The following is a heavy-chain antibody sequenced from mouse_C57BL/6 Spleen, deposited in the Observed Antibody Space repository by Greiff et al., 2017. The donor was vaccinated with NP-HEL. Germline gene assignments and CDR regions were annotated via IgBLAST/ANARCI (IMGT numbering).Heavy chain of an antibody. CDR3: ARANSQLGRGAMDY. V-gene: IGHV5-17*01. Sequence: EVQGVESGGGLVKPGGSLKLSCAASGFTFSDYGMHWVRQAPEKGLEWVAYISSGSSTIYYADTVKGRFTISRDNAKNTLFLQMTSLRSEDTAMYYCARANSQLGRGAMDYWGQGTSVTVSS. J-gene: IGHJ4*01. CDR1: GFTFSDYG. CDR2: ISSGSSTI. D-gene: IGHD4-1*02.